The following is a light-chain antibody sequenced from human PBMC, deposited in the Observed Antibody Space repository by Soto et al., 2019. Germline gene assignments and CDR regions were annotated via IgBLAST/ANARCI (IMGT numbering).Light chain of an antibody. CDR2: DAS. J-gene: IGKJ2*01. CDR3: QHYNTYPYT. Sequence: DIQMTQSPSTLSASVGDRVTITCRASQSISSWLAWYQQKPGKAPKLLIFDASSLQSGAPSRFSGSGSGTEFTLTISRLQRDDFATYYCQHYNTYPYTFGQGTRLEIK. CDR1: QSISSW. V-gene: IGKV1-5*01.